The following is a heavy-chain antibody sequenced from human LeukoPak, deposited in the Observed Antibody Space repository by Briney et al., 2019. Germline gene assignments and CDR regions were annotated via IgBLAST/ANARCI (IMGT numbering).Heavy chain of an antibody. V-gene: IGHV4-59*01. CDR1: GGSISSYY. CDR3: ARVKLERGKSIWFDP. D-gene: IGHD1-1*01. J-gene: IGHJ5*02. CDR2: IYYSGST. Sequence: PSETLSLTCTVSGGSISSYYWSWIRQPPGKGLEWIGYIYYSGSTYYNPSLKSRVTISVDTSKNQFSLKLSSVTAADTAVYYCARVKLERGKSIWFDPWGQGTLVTVSS.